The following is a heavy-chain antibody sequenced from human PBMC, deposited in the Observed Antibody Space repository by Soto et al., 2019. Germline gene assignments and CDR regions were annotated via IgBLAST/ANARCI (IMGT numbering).Heavy chain of an antibody. Sequence: SVKVSCKASGDTFSSYGISWVRQAPGQGLEFMGGIIPKFGTTNYAQKFRGRVTITADESTSTAYMEVSSLRSGDTAVYYCARVTESLGVYGMDVWGQGTTVTVS. CDR3: ARVTESLGVYGMDV. J-gene: IGHJ6*02. CDR2: IIPKFGTT. V-gene: IGHV1-69*13. D-gene: IGHD3-3*01. CDR1: GDTFSSYG.